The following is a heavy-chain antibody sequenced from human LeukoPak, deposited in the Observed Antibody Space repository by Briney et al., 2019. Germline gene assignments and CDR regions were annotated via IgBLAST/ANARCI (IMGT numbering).Heavy chain of an antibody. D-gene: IGHD2-2*01. CDR1: GGSISSGDYY. CDR2: INHSGST. Sequence: KPSETLSLTCTVSGGSISSGDYYWSWIRQPPGKGLEWIGEINHSGSTNYNPSLKSRVTISVDTSKNQFSLKLSSVTAADTAVYYCAREVCSTSCYWRPRRAAHAFDIWGQGTMVTVSS. CDR3: AREVCSTSCYWRPRRAAHAFDI. V-gene: IGHV4-39*07. J-gene: IGHJ3*02.